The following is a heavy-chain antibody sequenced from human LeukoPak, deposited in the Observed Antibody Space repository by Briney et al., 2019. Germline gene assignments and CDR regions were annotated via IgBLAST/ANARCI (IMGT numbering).Heavy chain of an antibody. V-gene: IGHV4-4*07. CDR3: ARGRRPAQDAFDI. CDR2: IYTSGST. J-gene: IGHJ3*02. Sequence: PSETLSLTCTVSGGSISSHYWSWIRQPAGKGLEWIGRIYTSGSTNYNPSLKSRVTMSVDTSKNQFSLKLSSVTAADTAVYYCARGRRPAQDAFDIWGQGTMVTVSS. D-gene: IGHD2-2*01. CDR1: GGSISSHY.